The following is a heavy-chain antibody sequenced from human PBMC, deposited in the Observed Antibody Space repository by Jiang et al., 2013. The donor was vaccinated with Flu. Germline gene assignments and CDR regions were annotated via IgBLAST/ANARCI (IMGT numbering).Heavy chain of an antibody. CDR3: ARQGDYWSYFDD. CDR1: GGSISSYY. J-gene: IGHJ4*02. D-gene: IGHD4-17*01. Sequence: CTVSGGSISSYYWSWIRQPPGKGLEWIGYIYSSGSTNYNPSLESRVTISLDTSENQFSLKLTSVTAADTALYYCARQGDYWSYFDDWGQGTLITVSS. CDR2: IYSSGST. V-gene: IGHV4-59*01.